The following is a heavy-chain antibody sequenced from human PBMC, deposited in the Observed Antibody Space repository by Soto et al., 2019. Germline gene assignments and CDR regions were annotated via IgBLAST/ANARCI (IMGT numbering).Heavy chain of an antibody. CDR3: ARDRVESGYPEYFQH. CDR2: IYSGGST. CDR1: GFTVSSNY. D-gene: IGHD3-22*01. Sequence: ESGGGLIQPGGSLRLSCAASGFTVSSNYMSWVRQAPGKGLEWVSVIYSGGSTYYADSVKGRFTISRDNSKNTLYLQMNSLIAEDTALYYCARDRVESGYPEYFQHWGQGTLVTVSS. J-gene: IGHJ1*01. V-gene: IGHV3-53*01.